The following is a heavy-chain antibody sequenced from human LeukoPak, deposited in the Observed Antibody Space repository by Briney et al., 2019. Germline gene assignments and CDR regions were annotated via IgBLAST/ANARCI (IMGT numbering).Heavy chain of an antibody. D-gene: IGHD2-15*01. V-gene: IGHV4-39*01. CDR3: VRVGRVAVGYNWFDP. CDR1: GGSISSSSYY. CDR2: IYYSGST. J-gene: IGHJ5*02. Sequence: PSETLSLTCTVSGGSISSSSYYWGWIRQPPGKGLEWIVSIYYSGSTYSNPSLKSQVTISVDTSKNQFSLELRSVTAADTAVYYCVRVGRVAVGYNWFDPWGQGTLVTVSS.